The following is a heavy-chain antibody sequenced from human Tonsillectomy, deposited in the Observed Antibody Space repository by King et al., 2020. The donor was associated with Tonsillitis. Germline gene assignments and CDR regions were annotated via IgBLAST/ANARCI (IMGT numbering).Heavy chain of an antibody. D-gene: IGHD4-17*01. J-gene: IGHJ4*02. CDR3: ARDSYEVNGDYVAPRSIFDY. CDR1: GFTFSTYG. V-gene: IGHV3-33*01. Sequence: VQLVESGGGVVQPGRSLRLSCAASGFTFSTYGMHWVRQAPGKGLEWVAVIWYDGTNKLYADSVKGRFTISRDNSKNTLYLQMNSLRAEDTAVYYCARDSYEVNGDYVAPRSIFDYWGQGTLVTVSS. CDR2: IWYDGTNK.